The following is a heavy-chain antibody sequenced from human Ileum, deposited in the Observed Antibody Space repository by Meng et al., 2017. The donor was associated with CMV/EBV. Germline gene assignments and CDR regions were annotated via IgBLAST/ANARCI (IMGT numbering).Heavy chain of an antibody. V-gene: IGHV4-4*07. CDR2: IHPTGTT. J-gene: IGHJ5*02. Sequence: ASAPRLLPPQETLSLTCTVTGGSLTSYYWTWIRQPAGKGLEWIGRIHPTGTTDDNPSLRSRVSMSLDKSKNQFSLKLSSVTAADTAVYYCARAAARGVPVDLWGQGTLVTVSS. CDR1: GGSLTSYY. D-gene: IGHD3-10*01. CDR3: ARAAARGVPVDL.